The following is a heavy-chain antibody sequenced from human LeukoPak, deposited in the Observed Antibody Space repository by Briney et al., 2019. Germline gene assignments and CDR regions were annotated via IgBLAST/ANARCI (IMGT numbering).Heavy chain of an antibody. J-gene: IGHJ5*02. D-gene: IGHD2-2*02. V-gene: IGHV5-51*01. CDR3: ARPYCFSTNCYTIDP. Sequence: GESLKISCKGSGYTFTSHWIGWVRQMPGKGLEWMGIIYPGDSDTRYSPSFQGQVTISADKSISTAYLQWSSLKASDTAMYYCARPYCFSTNCYTIDPWGQGTLVTVSS. CDR1: GYTFTSHW. CDR2: IYPGDSDT.